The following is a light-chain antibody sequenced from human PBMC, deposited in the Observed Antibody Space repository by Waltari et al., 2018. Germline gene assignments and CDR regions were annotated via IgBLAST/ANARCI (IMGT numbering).Light chain of an antibody. J-gene: IGLJ3*02. CDR2: EVS. CDR3: SSYTSSISWV. CDR1: SSDVGGYNY. Sequence: QSALTQPASVSGSPGQSITISCTGTSSDVGGYNYVSWYQHHPGKSPKLMIYEVSKRPSGVSNRFSGSKSGNTASLTISGLQAEDEAHYYCSSYTSSISWVFGGGTKLPVL. V-gene: IGLV2-14*01.